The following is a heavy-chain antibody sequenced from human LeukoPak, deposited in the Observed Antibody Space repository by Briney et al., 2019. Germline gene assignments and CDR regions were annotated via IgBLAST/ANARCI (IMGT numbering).Heavy chain of an antibody. J-gene: IGHJ5*02. CDR2: INPSGGST. Sequence: GASVKVSCKASGYTFTSYYMHWVRQAPGQGLEWMGIINPSGGSTSYAQKFQGRVTMTRDTSTSTVYMELSSLRSEDTAVYYCARAIPQRRTDTSGWYSNWFDPWGQGTLVTVSS. D-gene: IGHD6-19*01. CDR3: ARAIPQRRTDTSGWYSNWFDP. V-gene: IGHV1-46*01. CDR1: GYTFTSYY.